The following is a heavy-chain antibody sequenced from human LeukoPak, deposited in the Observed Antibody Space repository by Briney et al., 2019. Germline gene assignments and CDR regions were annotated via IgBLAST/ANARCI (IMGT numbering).Heavy chain of an antibody. CDR3: ARGSYYGSGSDY. CDR2: IYYSGST. Sequence: SETLSLTCTVSGGSINSYYWSWIRQPPGKGLEWIGYIYYSGSTYYNPSLKSRVTISVDTSKNQFSLKLSSVTAADTAVYYCARGSYYGSGSDYWGQGTLVTVSS. D-gene: IGHD3-10*01. CDR1: GGSINSYY. J-gene: IGHJ4*02. V-gene: IGHV4-59*12.